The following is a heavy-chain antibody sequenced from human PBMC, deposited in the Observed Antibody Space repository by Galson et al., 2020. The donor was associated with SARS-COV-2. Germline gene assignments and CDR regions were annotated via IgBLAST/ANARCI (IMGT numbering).Heavy chain of an antibody. CDR3: ARGDDIAVAGWLYYFGY. CDR2: ISSNSNTI. Sequence: TGGSLRLSCAASGFTFSDYSMNWVRQAPGKGLEWASYISSNSNTIYYADSVEGRFTISRDNAQNSLYLQMNSLRDEDTAVYYCARGDDIAVAGWLYYFGYWGQGTQVTVSS. J-gene: IGHJ4*02. D-gene: IGHD6-19*01. V-gene: IGHV3-48*02. CDR1: GFTFSDYS.